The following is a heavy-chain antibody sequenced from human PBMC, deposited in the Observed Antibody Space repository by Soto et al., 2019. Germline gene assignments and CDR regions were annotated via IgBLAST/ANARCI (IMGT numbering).Heavy chain of an antibody. D-gene: IGHD3-10*01. J-gene: IGHJ6*02. CDR2: IIPIFGTA. V-gene: IGHV1-69*06. CDR1: GGTFSSYA. Sequence: QVQLVQSGAEVKKPGSSVKVSCKASGGTFSSYAISWVRQAPGQGLEWMGGIIPIFGTANYAQKFQGRVTITADKSTSTAYMELSSLRSDDTAVHYCARASPKGVRGVYGMDVWGQGTTVTVSS. CDR3: ARASPKGVRGVYGMDV.